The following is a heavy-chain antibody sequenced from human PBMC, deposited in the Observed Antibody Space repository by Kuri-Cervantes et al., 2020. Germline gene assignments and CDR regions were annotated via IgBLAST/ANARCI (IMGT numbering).Heavy chain of an antibody. Sequence: ASVKVSCKASGYTFTGHYMHWVRQAPGQGLEWMGWINPNSGGTNCAQKFQGWVTMTRDTSASTAYMELSSLRSEDTAVYYCARLQYCSSTSCYAGFDYWGQGTLVTVSS. CDR2: INPNSGGT. CDR1: GYTFTGHY. D-gene: IGHD2-2*01. J-gene: IGHJ4*02. V-gene: IGHV1-2*04. CDR3: ARLQYCSSTSCYAGFDY.